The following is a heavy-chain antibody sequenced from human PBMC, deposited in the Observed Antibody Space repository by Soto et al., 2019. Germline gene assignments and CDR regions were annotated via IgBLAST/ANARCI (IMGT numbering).Heavy chain of an antibody. V-gene: IGHV3-11*01. J-gene: IGHJ6*02. CDR1: GFTFSDYY. D-gene: IGHD6-13*01. CDR2: ISSSGSTI. CDR3: ARSGAGIIAAAAYYYYYGMDV. Sequence: PGGSLRLSFAASGFTFSDYYMSWIRQSPGEGLEWVSYISSSGSTIYYADSVKGRFTISRDNAKNSLYLQMNSLRAEDTAVYYCARSGAGIIAAAAYYYYYGMDVWGQGTTVTVSS.